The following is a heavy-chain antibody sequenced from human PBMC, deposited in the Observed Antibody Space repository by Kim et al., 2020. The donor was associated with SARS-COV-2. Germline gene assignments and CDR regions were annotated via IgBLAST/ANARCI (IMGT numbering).Heavy chain of an antibody. CDR1: GYTFTGYY. J-gene: IGHJ4*02. V-gene: IGHV1-2*06. CDR2: INPNSGGT. D-gene: IGHD6-6*01. Sequence: ASVKVSCKASGYTFTGYYMHWVRQAPGQGLEWMGRINPNSGGTNYAQKFQGRVTMTRDTSISTAYMELSRLRSDDTAVYYCARGVYGYSSSSDDYWGQGTLVTVSS. CDR3: ARGVYGYSSSSDDY.